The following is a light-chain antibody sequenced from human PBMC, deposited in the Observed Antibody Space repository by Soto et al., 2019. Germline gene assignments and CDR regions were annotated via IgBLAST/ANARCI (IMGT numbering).Light chain of an antibody. J-gene: IGLJ1*01. CDR3: ASYTSSYTYV. Sequence: QSVLTQPASVYGSPGQSITISCTGTSSDIGSYNYVSWYQQHPGKAPKLMIYDVTNRPSGVSNRFSGSKSGNTASLTISGLQAEDEADYYCASYTSSYTYVFGTGTKVTVL. CDR1: SSDIGSYNY. CDR2: DVT. V-gene: IGLV2-14*03.